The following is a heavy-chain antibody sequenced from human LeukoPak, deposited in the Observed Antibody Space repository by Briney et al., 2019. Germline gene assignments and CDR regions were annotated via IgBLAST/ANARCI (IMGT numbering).Heavy chain of an antibody. CDR2: TSSSGSTI. V-gene: IGHV3-11*01. CDR3: AREGGDGPFNWFDP. CDR1: GFTFSDYY. D-gene: IGHD3-16*01. J-gene: IGHJ5*02. Sequence: PGGSLRLSCAASGFTFSDYYMSWIRQAPGKGLEWVSYTSSSGSTIYYADSVKGRFTISRDNAKNSLYLQMNSLRAEDTSVYYCAREGGDGPFNWFDPWGQGTLVTVSS.